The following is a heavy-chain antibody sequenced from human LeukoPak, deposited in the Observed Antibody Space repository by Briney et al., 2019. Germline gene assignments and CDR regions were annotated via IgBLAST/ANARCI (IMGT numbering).Heavy chain of an antibody. CDR2: IYSGGST. D-gene: IGHD2-15*01. CDR3: AKNIVVVVAAANS. CDR1: GFTVSSNY. J-gene: IGHJ4*02. Sequence: GGSLRLSCAVSGFTVSSNYMSWVRQSPGKGLEWVSVIYSGGSTYYADSVKGRFTISRHDSRDTLYLQMNSLRAEDTAVYYCAKNIVVVVAAANSWGQGTLVTVSS. V-gene: IGHV3-53*01.